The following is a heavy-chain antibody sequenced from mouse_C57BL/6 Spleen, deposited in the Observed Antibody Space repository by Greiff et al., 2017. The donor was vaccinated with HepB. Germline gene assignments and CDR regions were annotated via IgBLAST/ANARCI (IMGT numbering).Heavy chain of an antibody. V-gene: IGHV1-52*01. Sequence: QVQLQQPGAELVRPGSSVKLSCKASGYTFTSYWMHWVKQSPRQGLEWIGNIDPSDSETHYNQKFKDKATLTVDKSSSTAYMQLSSLTSEDSAVYYCARGGYYSNYPYAMDYWGQGTSVTVSS. D-gene: IGHD2-5*01. CDR1: GYTFTSYW. J-gene: IGHJ4*01. CDR3: ARGGYYSNYPYAMDY. CDR2: IDPSDSET.